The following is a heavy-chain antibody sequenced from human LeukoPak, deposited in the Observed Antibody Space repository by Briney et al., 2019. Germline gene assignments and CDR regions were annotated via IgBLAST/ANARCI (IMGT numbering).Heavy chain of an antibody. V-gene: IGHV1-2*02. J-gene: IGHJ5*02. CDR1: GYTFTGYY. CDR3: AREEGWDFDWLHWFDP. Sequence: ASVKVSCKASGYTFTGYYMHWVRQAPGQGLEWMGWINPNSGGTNYAQKFQGRVTMTRDTSIGTAYMELSRLRSDDTAVYYCAREEGWDFDWLHWFDPWGQGTLVTVSS. CDR2: INPNSGGT. D-gene: IGHD3-9*01.